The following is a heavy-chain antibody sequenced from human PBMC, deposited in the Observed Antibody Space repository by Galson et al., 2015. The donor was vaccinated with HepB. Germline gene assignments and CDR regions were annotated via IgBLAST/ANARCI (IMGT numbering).Heavy chain of an antibody. Sequence: SLTCAVSGDSISSSNWWSWVRQPPGKGLEWIGEIYHSGSTNYNPSLKSRVTISVDKSKNQFSLKLSSVTAADTAVYYCARDPGGIYCTNGVCYTSPGMDVWGQGSTVTVSS. D-gene: IGHD2-8*01. CDR3: ARDPGGIYCTNGVCYTSPGMDV. V-gene: IGHV4-4*02. CDR1: GDSISSSNW. CDR2: IYHSGST. J-gene: IGHJ6*02.